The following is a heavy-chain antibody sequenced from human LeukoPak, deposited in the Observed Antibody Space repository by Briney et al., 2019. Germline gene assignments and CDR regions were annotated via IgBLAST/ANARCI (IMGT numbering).Heavy chain of an antibody. CDR2: ISWNSGSI. Sequence: GGSLRLSCAASGFTFDDYAMHWVRQAPGKGLEWVSGISWNSGSIGYADSVKGRFTISRDNAKNSLYLQMNSLRAEDTALYYCAKGSRVGYSSSWDKYYFDYWGQGTLVTVSS. D-gene: IGHD6-13*01. J-gene: IGHJ4*02. CDR3: AKGSRVGYSSSWDKYYFDY. V-gene: IGHV3-9*01. CDR1: GFTFDDYA.